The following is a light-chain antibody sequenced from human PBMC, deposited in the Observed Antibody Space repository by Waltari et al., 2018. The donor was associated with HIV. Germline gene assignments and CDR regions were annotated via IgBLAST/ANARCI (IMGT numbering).Light chain of an antibody. V-gene: IGLV6-57*04. CDR1: SGSIASTY. J-gene: IGLJ2*01. CDR3: QSYDSSIVV. Sequence: NFMLTQPHSVSESPGKTVTISCTRSSGSIASTYVQGYQQRPGSAPTPVIYEDNQRPSGVPDRFSGSIDSSSNSASLTISGLKTEDEADYYCQSYDSSIVVFGGGTKLTVL. CDR2: EDN.